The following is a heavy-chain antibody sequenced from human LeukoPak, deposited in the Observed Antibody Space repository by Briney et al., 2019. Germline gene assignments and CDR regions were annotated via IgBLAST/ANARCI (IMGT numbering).Heavy chain of an antibody. CDR3: TKDLSSSLTLWYY. V-gene: IGHV3-21*01. CDR2: ISRSSGYI. J-gene: IGHJ4*01. CDR1: GFSFSSYC. D-gene: IGHD6-13*01. Sequence: PGESLTLPYRGSGFSFSSYCINCARHAPGRGLEWVSSISRSSGYIYYPDSVRGRFTVSRDNAKNSLYLQMNSLRADDTAVYYCTKDLSSSLTLWYYWGHGTLFTVSS.